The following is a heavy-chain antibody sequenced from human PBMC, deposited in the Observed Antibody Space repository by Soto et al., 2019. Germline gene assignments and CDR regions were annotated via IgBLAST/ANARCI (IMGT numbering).Heavy chain of an antibody. CDR1: GGTFSSYT. CDR3: ARDRVVISYYFDY. D-gene: IGHD2-21*01. J-gene: IGHJ4*02. Sequence: SVKVSCKASGGTFSSYTISWVRQAPGQGLEWMGRIIPILGIANYAQKFQGRVTITADKSTSTAYMELSSLRSEDTAVYYCARDRVVISYYFDYWGQGTLVTVSS. CDR2: IIPILGIA. V-gene: IGHV1-69*04.